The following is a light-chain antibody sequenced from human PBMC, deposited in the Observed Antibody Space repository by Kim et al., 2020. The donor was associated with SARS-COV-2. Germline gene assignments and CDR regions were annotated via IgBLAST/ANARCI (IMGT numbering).Light chain of an antibody. J-gene: IGLJ1*01. CDR3: SSYAGSNNLV. CDR1: SSDVCGYNY. V-gene: IGLV2-8*01. CDR2: EGS. Sequence: GQSVTISCTGTSSDVCGYNYVSWYQQHPGKAPKLMIYEGSKRPSGVPDRFSGSKSGNTASLTVSGLQAEDEADYYCSSYAGSNNLVFGTGTKVTVL.